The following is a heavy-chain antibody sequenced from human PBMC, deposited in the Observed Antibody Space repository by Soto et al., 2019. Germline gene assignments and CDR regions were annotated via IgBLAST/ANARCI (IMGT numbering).Heavy chain of an antibody. J-gene: IGHJ4*02. V-gene: IGHV4-59*01. CDR1: GGSISSYY. CDR3: ARGQRSGYHDY. CDR2: IYYSGST. Sequence: TLSLTCTVSGGSISSYYWSWIRQPPGKGLEWIGYIYYSGSTNYNPSLKSRVTISVDTSKNQFSLKLSSVTAADTAVYYCARGQRSGYHDYWGQGTLVTVSS. D-gene: IGHD5-12*01.